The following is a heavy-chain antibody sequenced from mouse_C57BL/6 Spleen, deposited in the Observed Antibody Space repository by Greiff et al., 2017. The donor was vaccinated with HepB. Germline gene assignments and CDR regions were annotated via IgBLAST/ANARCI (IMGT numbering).Heavy chain of an antibody. D-gene: IGHD2-4*01. CDR3: ARERPIYYDYDGDY. V-gene: IGHV1-81*01. CDR2: IYPRSGNT. J-gene: IGHJ2*01. CDR1: GYTFTSYG. Sequence: VQLQQSGAELARPGASVKLSCKASGYTFTSYGISWVKQRTGQGLEWIGEIYPRSGNTYYNEKFKGKATLTADKSSSTAYMELRSLTSEDSAVYFCARERPIYYDYDGDYWGQGTTLTVSS.